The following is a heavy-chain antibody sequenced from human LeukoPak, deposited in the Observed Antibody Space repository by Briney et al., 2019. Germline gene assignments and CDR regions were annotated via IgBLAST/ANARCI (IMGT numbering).Heavy chain of an antibody. V-gene: IGHV4-59*01. D-gene: IGHD3-22*01. J-gene: IGHJ5*02. CDR1: GGSISIYY. CDR2: IYYSGST. Sequence: PSETLSLTCTVSGGSISIYYWNWIRQPPGKGLEWIGYIYYSGSTNYNPSLKSRVTISVDTSKNQFSLKLSSVTAADTAVYYCARQIYYYDSSGYSCPKFDPWGQGTLVTVSS. CDR3: ARQIYYYDSSGYSCPKFDP.